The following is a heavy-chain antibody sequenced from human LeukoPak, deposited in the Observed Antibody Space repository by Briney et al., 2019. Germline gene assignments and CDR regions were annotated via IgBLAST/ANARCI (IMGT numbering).Heavy chain of an antibody. J-gene: IGHJ4*02. V-gene: IGHV3-48*01. CDR2: ISSSSSTI. CDR1: GFTFSSYS. Sequence: PGGSLRLSCAASGFTFSSYSMNWVRQAPGKGLEGVSYISSSSSTIYYADSVKGRFTISRDNAKNSLYLQMNSLRAEDTAVYYCARDPPESSGLAPWDFDYWGQGTLVTVSS. CDR3: ARDPPESSGLAPWDFDY. D-gene: IGHD3-22*01.